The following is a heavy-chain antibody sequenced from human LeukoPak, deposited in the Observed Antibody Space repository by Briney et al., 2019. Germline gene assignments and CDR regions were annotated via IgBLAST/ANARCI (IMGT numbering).Heavy chain of an antibody. D-gene: IGHD4-17*01. J-gene: IGHJ4*02. CDR2: INPSGGST. CDR3: ARDRKPESYGERPDY. Sequence: ASVKVSCKASGYTFTSYYMHWVRQAPGQGLEWMGIINPSGGSTSYAQKLQGRVTMTTDTSTSTAYMELRSLRSDDTAVYYCARDRKPESYGERPDYWGQGTLVTVSS. V-gene: IGHV1-46*01. CDR1: GYTFTSYY.